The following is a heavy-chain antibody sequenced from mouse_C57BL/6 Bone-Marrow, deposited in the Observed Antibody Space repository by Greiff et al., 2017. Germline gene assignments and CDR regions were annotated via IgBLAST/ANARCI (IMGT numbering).Heavy chain of an antibody. V-gene: IGHV14-4*01. J-gene: IGHJ3*01. CDR1: GFNIKDDY. D-gene: IGHD2-3*01. Sequence: EVQRVESGAELVRPGASVKLSCTASGFNIKDDYMHWVKQRPEQGLEWIGWIDPENGDTEYASKFQGKATITADTSSNTAYLQLSSLTSEDTAVYYCTTPPYDPWFAYWGQGTLVTVSA. CDR3: TTPPYDPWFAY. CDR2: IDPENGDT.